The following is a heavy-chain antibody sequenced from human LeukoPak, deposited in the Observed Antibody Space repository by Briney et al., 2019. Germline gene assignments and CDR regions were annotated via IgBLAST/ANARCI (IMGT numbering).Heavy chain of an antibody. D-gene: IGHD5-12*01. V-gene: IGHV3-48*03. CDR2: ISSSGNGI. CDR3: ARDGGYGDYLDY. J-gene: IGHJ4*02. Sequence: GGSLRLSCAASGFTFSSFEMNWVRQAPGKGLEWVSYISSSGNGIYYADSVKGRFTISRDNAKNSLNLQMNSLRAEDTAVYYCARDGGYGDYLDYWGQGTLVAVSS. CDR1: GFTFSSFE.